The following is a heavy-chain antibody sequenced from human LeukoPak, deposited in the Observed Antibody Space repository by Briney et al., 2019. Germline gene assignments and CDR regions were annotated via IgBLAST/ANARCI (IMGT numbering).Heavy chain of an antibody. V-gene: IGHV3-23*01. Sequence: PGGSLRLSCAASRFTFNSYAMSWVRQAPGKGLEWVSVIGGSNGITFYVGSVKGRFTISRDNSKNTLYLQMNSLRAEDTAVYYCANSPSYGDYYYYGMDVWGQGTTVTVSS. J-gene: IGHJ6*02. CDR2: IGGSNGIT. CDR3: ANSPSYGDYYYYGMDV. D-gene: IGHD4-17*01. CDR1: RFTFNSYA.